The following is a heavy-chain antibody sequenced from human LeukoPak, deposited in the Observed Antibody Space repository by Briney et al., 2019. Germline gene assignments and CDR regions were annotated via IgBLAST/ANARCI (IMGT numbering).Heavy chain of an antibody. CDR2: ISGSGGST. J-gene: IGHJ4*02. V-gene: IGHV3-23*01. CDR1: GFTFSSYA. CDR3: AKGELPNDYVDY. Sequence: GGSLRLSCAASGFTFSSYAMSWVRQAPGKGLEGVSAISGSGGSTYYADSVKGRFTISRDNSKNTLYLQMNSLRAEDTAVYYCAKGELPNDYVDYWGQGTLVTVSS. D-gene: IGHD1-26*01.